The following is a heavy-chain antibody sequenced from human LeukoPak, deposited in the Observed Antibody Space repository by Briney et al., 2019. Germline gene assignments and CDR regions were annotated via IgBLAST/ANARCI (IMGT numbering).Heavy chain of an antibody. CDR3: ARQWELETNWFDP. CDR2: IYYSGST. J-gene: IGHJ5*02. D-gene: IGHD1-26*01. V-gene: IGHV4-59*08. CDR1: GGSISSYY. Sequence: SETLSLTCTVSGGSISSYYWSWIRQPPGKGPEWIGYIYYSGSTNYNPSLKSRVTISVDTSKNQFSLKLSSVTAADTAVYYCARQWELETNWFDPWGQGTLVTVSS.